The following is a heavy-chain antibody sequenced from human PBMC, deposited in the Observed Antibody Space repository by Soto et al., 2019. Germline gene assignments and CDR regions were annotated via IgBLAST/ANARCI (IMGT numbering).Heavy chain of an antibody. Sequence: EVQLVESGGGFVQPGGSLRLSCVASRFSFTNAWMSWVRQAPGKGPEWVGRIKSKTDGGTADYAAPVKGRFTISRDDSQNTLYLHMDSLKTAYTALYHCSTDIGIYGLDIWGQGTTVTVSS. J-gene: IGHJ6*02. CDR2: IKSKTDGGTA. D-gene: IGHD1-26*01. CDR3: STDIGIYGLDI. CDR1: RFSFTNAW. V-gene: IGHV3-15*01.